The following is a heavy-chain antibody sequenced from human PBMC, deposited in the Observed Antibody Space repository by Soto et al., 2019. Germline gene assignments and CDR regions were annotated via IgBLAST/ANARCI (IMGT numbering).Heavy chain of an antibody. J-gene: IGHJ6*03. Sequence: QDRLVQSGVEVKKPGASVRVSCKASGYSFTNYGITWVRQAPGQGFEWMGWISAYNGNTNYAQKFQGRVTFTTDASTSKAYVELRSLRSDDTAVYYCARDRGVAPPVAGNTHYYYYMDVWGKGTTVTVSS. CDR1: GYSFTNYG. CDR2: ISAYNGNT. CDR3: ARDRGVAPPVAGNTHYYYYMDV. V-gene: IGHV1-18*01. D-gene: IGHD6-19*01.